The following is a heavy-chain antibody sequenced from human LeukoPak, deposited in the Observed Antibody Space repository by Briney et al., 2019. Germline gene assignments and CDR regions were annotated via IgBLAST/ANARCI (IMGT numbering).Heavy chain of an antibody. CDR3: ARDIAAAGPFSDY. J-gene: IGHJ4*02. V-gene: IGHV3-11*01. CDR2: ISYSGSTI. CDR1: GFTFSDYY. D-gene: IGHD6-13*01. Sequence: GGSLRLSCAASGFTFSDYYMSWIRQAPGKGLEGVSYISYSGSTIYYADSVKGRFTISRDDAKNLSYLQMNSLRAEDTAVYYCARDIAAAGPFSDYWGQGTLVTVSS.